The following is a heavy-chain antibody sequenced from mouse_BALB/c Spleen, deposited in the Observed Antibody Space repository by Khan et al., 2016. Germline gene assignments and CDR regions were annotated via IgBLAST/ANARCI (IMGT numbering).Heavy chain of an antibody. Sequence: EVQLQESGPGLVKPSQSLSLTCTVTGYSITSDYAWNWIRQFPGNKLEWMGYISYSGSTSYNPSLKSRISITRDTSKNQFFLQLNSVTTEDTSTYYGAMYYYGSSYFDYWGQGTTLTVSS. CDR1: GYSITSDYA. CDR3: AMYYYGSSYFDY. CDR2: ISYSGST. D-gene: IGHD1-1*01. V-gene: IGHV3-2*02. J-gene: IGHJ2*01.